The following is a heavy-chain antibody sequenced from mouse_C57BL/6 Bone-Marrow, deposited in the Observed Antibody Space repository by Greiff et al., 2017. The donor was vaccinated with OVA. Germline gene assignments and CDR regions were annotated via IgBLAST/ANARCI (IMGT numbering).Heavy chain of an antibody. CDR1: GFNIKDDY. V-gene: IGHV1-58*01. J-gene: IGHJ2*01. CDR2: IYIGNGYT. D-gene: IGHD1-1*01. Sequence: EVQLQQSGAELVRPGASVKLSCTASGFNIKDDYMHWVKQRPEQGLEWIGYIYIGNGYTEYNEKFKGKATLTSDTSSSTAYMQLSSLTSEDSAIYFCARSQRYYGFDYWGQGTTLTVSS. CDR3: ARSQRYYGFDY.